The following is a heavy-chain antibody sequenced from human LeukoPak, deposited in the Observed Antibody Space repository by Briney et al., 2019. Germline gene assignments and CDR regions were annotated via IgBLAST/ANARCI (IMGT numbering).Heavy chain of an antibody. CDR1: GGSISSGSYC. J-gene: IGHJ4*02. Sequence: SETLSLTCTVSGGSISSGSYCWSWIRQPAGKGLEWIGRIYTSGSTNYNPSLKSRVTISVDTSKNQFSLKLSSVTAADTAVYYCAIGSGWYLDYWGQGTLVTVSS. V-gene: IGHV4-61*02. CDR3: AIGSGWYLDY. D-gene: IGHD6-19*01. CDR2: IYTSGST.